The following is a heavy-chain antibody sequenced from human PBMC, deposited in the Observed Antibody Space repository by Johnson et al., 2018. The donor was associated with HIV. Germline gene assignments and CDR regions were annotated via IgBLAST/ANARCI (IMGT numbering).Heavy chain of an antibody. V-gene: IGHV3-30-3*01. D-gene: IGHD1-26*01. CDR3: AKGAPYSGSLLGAFDI. Sequence: QVQLVESGGGVAQPGRSLRLSCAASGFTFSFYAMHWVRQAPGKGLEWVALILYDGSNKYYADSVKGRFTISRDNSKNTLYLQMNSLRAEDTAVYYCAKGAPYSGSLLGAFDIWGQGTMVTVSS. CDR1: GFTFSFYA. CDR2: ILYDGSNK. J-gene: IGHJ3*02.